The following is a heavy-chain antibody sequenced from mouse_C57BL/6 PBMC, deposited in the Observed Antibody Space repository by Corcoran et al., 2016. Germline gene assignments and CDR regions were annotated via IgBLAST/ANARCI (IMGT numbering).Heavy chain of an antibody. CDR3: ARQMTTVVATGYFDY. J-gene: IGHJ2*01. V-gene: IGHV1-80*01. CDR2: IYPGDGDT. CDR1: GYAFSSYW. Sequence: QVQLQQSGAELVKPGASVKISCKASGYAFSSYWMNWVKRRPGKGLEWIGQIYPGDGDTNYNGKFKGKATLTADKSSSTAYMQLSSLTSEDSAVYFCARQMTTVVATGYFDYWGQGTTLTVSS. D-gene: IGHD1-1*01.